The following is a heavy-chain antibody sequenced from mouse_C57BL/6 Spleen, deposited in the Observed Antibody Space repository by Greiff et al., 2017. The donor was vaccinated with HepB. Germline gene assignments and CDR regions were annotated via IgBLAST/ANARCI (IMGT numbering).Heavy chain of an antibody. CDR2: INPSSGYT. J-gene: IGHJ2*01. CDR1: GYTFTSYT. Sequence: VKLMESGAELARPGASVKMSCKASGYTFTSYTMHWVKQRPGQGLEWIGYINPSSGYTKYNQKFKDKATLTADKSSSTAYMQLSSLTSEDSAVYYCARFYITTVSGYFDYWGQGTTLTVSS. CDR3: ARFYITTVSGYFDY. V-gene: IGHV1-4*01. D-gene: IGHD1-1*01.